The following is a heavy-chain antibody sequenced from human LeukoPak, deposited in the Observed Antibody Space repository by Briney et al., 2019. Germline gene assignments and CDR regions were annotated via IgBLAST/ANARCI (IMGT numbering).Heavy chain of an antibody. D-gene: IGHD1-26*01. CDR3: ARGGTYSMAIDY. CDR1: GGTFRNFA. Sequence: SVKVSCKASGGTFRNFAFSWVRQAPGHGLEWMGGIIPFLGTPNYAQNFQGRVTIAADESTTTVSMELSSLRSEDTAFYYCARGGTYSMAIDYWGQGTLVTVSS. V-gene: IGHV1-69*13. J-gene: IGHJ4*02. CDR2: IIPFLGTP.